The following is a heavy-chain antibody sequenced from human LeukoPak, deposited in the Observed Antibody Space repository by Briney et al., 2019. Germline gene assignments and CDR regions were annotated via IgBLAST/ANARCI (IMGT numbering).Heavy chain of an antibody. V-gene: IGHV1-2*02. J-gene: IGHJ4*02. CDR3: ARVGRGYSYGPFDY. Sequence: ASVKVSCKPSGYTFTMYYMHWVRQAPGQGLEWMGWINPNSGGTNYAQKFQGRVTMTRDTSISTAYMELSRLRSDDTAVYYCARVGRGYSYGPFDYWGQGTLVTVSS. CDR1: GYTFTMYY. CDR2: INPNSGGT. D-gene: IGHD5-18*01.